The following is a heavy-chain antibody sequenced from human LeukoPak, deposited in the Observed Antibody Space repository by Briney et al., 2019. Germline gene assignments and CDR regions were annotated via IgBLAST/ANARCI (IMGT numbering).Heavy chain of an antibody. D-gene: IGHD3-22*01. CDR1: GGSISSSSYY. Sequence: PSETLSLTCTVSGGSISSSSYYWGWIRQPPGKGLEWIGSIYYSGSTYYNPSLKSRVTISVDTSKNQFSLKLSSVTAADTAVYYCARDVAYYDSSGYESDDAFDIWGQGTMVTVSS. CDR2: IYYSGST. J-gene: IGHJ3*02. CDR3: ARDVAYYDSSGYESDDAFDI. V-gene: IGHV4-39*07.